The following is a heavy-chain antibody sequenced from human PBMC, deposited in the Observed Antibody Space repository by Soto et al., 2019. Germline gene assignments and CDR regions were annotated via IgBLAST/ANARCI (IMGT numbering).Heavy chain of an antibody. Sequence: GGSLRLSCAASGFTFSSYGMSWVRQAPGKGLEWVSGISGSGDDIYYADSLEGRFTNSRDNPKSTLYLQMNSLRAEDTAIYYCAKDRFPGPVAGPFDYWGQGSLVTVSS. CDR1: GFTFSSYG. V-gene: IGHV3-23*01. CDR2: ISGSGDDI. J-gene: IGHJ4*02. CDR3: AKDRFPGPVAGPFDY. D-gene: IGHD6-19*01.